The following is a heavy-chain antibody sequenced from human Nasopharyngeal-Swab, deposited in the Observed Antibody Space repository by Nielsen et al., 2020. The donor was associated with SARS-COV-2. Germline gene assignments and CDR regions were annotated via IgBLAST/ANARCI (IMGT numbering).Heavy chain of an antibody. CDR3: ARDYYYDSSGHIAADAFDI. D-gene: IGHD3-22*01. J-gene: IGHJ3*02. CDR1: GYTLTELS. CDR2: FDPEDGET. Sequence: ASVKVSCKVSGYTLTELSMHWVRQAPGKGLEWMGGFDPEDGETIYAQKFQGRVTMTEDTSTDTAYMELSSLRSEDTAVYYCARDYYYDSSGHIAADAFDIWGQGTMVTVSS. V-gene: IGHV1-24*01.